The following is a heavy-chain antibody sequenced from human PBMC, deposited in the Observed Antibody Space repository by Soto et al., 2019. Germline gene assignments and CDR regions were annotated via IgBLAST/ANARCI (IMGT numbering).Heavy chain of an antibody. CDR3: AKDTVLVTKVEHFDY. V-gene: IGHV3-23*01. Sequence: GGSLILSCATSGFRFGSYCMSWVRQAPGKGLEWVSGLSGSGGSTYYADSVKGRFTVSRDNSESTLYLQMNSLRAEDTAVYYCAKDTVLVTKVEHFDYWGQGTLVTVSS. J-gene: IGHJ4*02. D-gene: IGHD2-8*02. CDR2: LSGSGGST. CDR1: GFRFGSYC.